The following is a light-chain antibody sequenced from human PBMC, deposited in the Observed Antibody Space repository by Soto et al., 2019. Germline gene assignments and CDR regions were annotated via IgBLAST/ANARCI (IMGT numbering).Light chain of an antibody. V-gene: IGKV1-5*03. Sequence: DIQMTQSPSTLSASVGDRVTITCRASQSISSWLAWYQQKPGKAPKLLIYKASTLASGVPSRFSGSGSGTEFTLTISSLQPDDFAAYYCRQYNSYGTFGQGTKVNIK. CDR3: RQYNSYGT. CDR2: KAS. J-gene: IGKJ1*01. CDR1: QSISSW.